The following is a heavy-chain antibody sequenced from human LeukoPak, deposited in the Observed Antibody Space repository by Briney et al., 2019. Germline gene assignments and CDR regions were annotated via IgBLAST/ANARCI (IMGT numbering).Heavy chain of an antibody. CDR1: GGSFSGYY. Sequence: SETLSLTCAVYGGSFSGYYWSWIRQPPGKGLEWIGEINHSGSTNYNPSLKSRVTISVDTSKNQFSLKLSSVTAADKAVYYCARVGGSYGGWYFDYWGQGTLVTVSS. CDR2: INHSGST. CDR3: ARVGGSYGGWYFDY. D-gene: IGHD1-26*01. V-gene: IGHV4-34*01. J-gene: IGHJ4*02.